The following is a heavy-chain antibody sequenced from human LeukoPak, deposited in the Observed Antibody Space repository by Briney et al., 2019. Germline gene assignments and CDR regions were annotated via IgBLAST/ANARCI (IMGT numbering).Heavy chain of an antibody. Sequence: SETLSLTCTVSGGSISSGDYYWSWIRQPPGKGLEWIGYIYYSGSTNYNPSLKSRVTISVDTSKNQFSLKLSSVTAADTAVYYCARVGVLDYYGMDVWGQGTTVTVSS. V-gene: IGHV4-61*08. J-gene: IGHJ6*02. CDR3: ARVGVLDYYGMDV. CDR2: IYYSGST. CDR1: GGSISSGDYY. D-gene: IGHD2-8*01.